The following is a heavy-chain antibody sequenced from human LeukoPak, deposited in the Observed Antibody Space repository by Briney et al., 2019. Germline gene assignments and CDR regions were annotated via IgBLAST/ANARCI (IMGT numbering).Heavy chain of an antibody. D-gene: IGHD2-21*02. J-gene: IGHJ6*03. CDR2: ISGSGGSR. CDR1: GFTFSSYA. V-gene: IGHV3-23*01. Sequence: PGGSLRLSCAASGFTFSSYAMSWVRQAPGKGLEWVSSISGSGGSRHYADSVQGRFTISRDNSQNTLYLQMNSLRAEDTAVYYCAKKSGDSLYYYMDVWGKGTTVTVSS. CDR3: AKKSGDSLYYYMDV.